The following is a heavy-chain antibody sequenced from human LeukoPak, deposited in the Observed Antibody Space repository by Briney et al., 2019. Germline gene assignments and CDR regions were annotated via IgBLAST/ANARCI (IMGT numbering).Heavy chain of an antibody. CDR3: ARDFSSSSTVYYYYYMDV. CDR2: IYYSGTT. CDR1: GGSFSGYY. V-gene: IGHV4-34*01. J-gene: IGHJ6*03. D-gene: IGHD6-6*01. Sequence: SETLSLTCAVYGGSFSGYYWGWIRQPPGKGLEWIGTIYYSGTTYYNPSLKSRVTISLDTSKNQFSLKLSSVTAADTAIYYCARDFSSSSTVYYYYYMDVWGKGTTVTVSS.